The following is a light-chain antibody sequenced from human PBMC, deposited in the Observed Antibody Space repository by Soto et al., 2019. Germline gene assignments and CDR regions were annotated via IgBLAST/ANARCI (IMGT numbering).Light chain of an antibody. Sequence: DIQVTHSPSTLSASVGARFTITCRASQSVNKWLAWFQQKPGKVPKLLIFDASTLQTGVPSRFGGGGSGTEFTLTISGLQPDDFATYYCQQYNSDSPWTFGPGAKVDIK. CDR3: QQYNSDSPWT. J-gene: IGKJ1*01. CDR2: DAS. CDR1: QSVNKW. V-gene: IGKV1-5*01.